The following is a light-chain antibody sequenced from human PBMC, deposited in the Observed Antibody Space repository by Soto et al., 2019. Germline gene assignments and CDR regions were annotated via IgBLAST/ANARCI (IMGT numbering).Light chain of an antibody. CDR3: QHYNSYSEA. CDR2: TAS. Sequence: STSVGASVTITCRASQGISSWLAWYQQKPGKAPKLLIYTASSLQSGVPSRFSGSGSGTEFTLTISSLQPDDFATYYCQHYNSYSEAFGQGTKVDIK. J-gene: IGKJ1*01. V-gene: IGKV1-5*03. CDR1: QGISSW.